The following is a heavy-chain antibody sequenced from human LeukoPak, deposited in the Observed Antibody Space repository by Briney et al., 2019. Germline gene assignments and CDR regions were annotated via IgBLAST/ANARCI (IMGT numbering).Heavy chain of an antibody. D-gene: IGHD2-2*02. CDR2: IYHNGTP. J-gene: IGHJ6*02. V-gene: IGHV4-4*02. Sequence: SETLSLTCAVSVGSISSGNWWSWVRQSPGKGLEWIGEIYHNGTPNYSPSLKSRVTISAATFKNHFSLKLTSVTAADTAVYYCATAPILRGEGGEHYKYGMDVWGQGTTVIVSS. CDR1: VGSISSGNW. CDR3: ATAPILRGEGGEHYKYGMDV.